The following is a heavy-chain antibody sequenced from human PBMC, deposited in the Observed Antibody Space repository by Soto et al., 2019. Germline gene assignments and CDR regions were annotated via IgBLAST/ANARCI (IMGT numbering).Heavy chain of an antibody. Sequence: ESGGGVVQPGRSLRLSCAASGFTFSSYAMHWVRQAPGKGLEWVAVISYDGSNKYYADSVKGRFTISRDNSKNTLYLQMNSLRAEDTAVYYCARDADPVGATYYYYGMDVWGQGTTVTVSS. CDR3: ARDADPVGATYYYYGMDV. J-gene: IGHJ6*02. CDR1: GFTFSSYA. D-gene: IGHD2-2*01. CDR2: ISYDGSNK. V-gene: IGHV3-30-3*01.